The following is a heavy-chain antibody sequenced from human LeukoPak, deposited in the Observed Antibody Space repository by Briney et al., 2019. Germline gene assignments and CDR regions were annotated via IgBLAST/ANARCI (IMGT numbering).Heavy chain of an antibody. CDR1: GGSISSYY. J-gene: IGHJ5*02. CDR3: AREGTAGTNLNWFDP. Sequence: SSGTLSLTCTVAGGSISSYYWSWIRQPPGKGLEWIGYISYSGSTNCNPSLKSRVTILVDTSKNQFSLKLSSVTAADTAVYYCAREGTAGTNLNWFDPWGQGTLVTVSS. D-gene: IGHD1-1*01. CDR2: ISYSGST. V-gene: IGHV4-59*01.